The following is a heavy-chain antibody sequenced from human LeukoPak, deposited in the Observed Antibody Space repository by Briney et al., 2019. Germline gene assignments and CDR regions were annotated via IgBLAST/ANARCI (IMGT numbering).Heavy chain of an antibody. J-gene: IGHJ4*02. Sequence: SETLSLTCTVSGGSIISSSYYWGWIRQPPGKGLEWIGSIYYSGSTYYNPSLKSRVTISVDTSKNQFSLKLSSVTAADTAVYYCARLGRSPEDYYDSSGYYYFDYWGQGTLVTVSS. V-gene: IGHV4-39*01. D-gene: IGHD3-22*01. CDR1: GGSIISSSYY. CDR2: IYYSGST. CDR3: ARLGRSPEDYYDSSGYYYFDY.